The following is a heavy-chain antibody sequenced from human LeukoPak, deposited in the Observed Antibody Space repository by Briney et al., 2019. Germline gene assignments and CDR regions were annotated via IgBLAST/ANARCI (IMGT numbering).Heavy chain of an antibody. CDR1: GYTFTGYN. Sequence: GASVKVSCKASGYTFTGYNIHWVRQAPGQGPEWMGWSSPKSGGTSYAQKFQGRVTMTRDTSINTAYMELSGLRSDDTAVYYCARVRTLDWVYDAFEMWGQGTLVSVSS. CDR2: SSPKSGGT. J-gene: IGHJ3*02. V-gene: IGHV1-2*02. CDR3: ARVRTLDWVYDAFEM. D-gene: IGHD3-9*01.